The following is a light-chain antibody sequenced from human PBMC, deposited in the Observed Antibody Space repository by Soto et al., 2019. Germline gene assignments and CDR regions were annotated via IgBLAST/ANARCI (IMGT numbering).Light chain of an antibody. J-gene: IGLJ7*01. CDR2: DVN. CDR1: SSDVGGYNY. Sequence: QSALTQPASVSGSHGQSITISCTGTSSDVGGYNYVSWYQHHPGKAPKLMIYDVNNRPSGISNRFFGSKSGNTASLTISGLQPEYEAYYYCSSYSICGTLSVFGTVTHLTVL. CDR3: SSYSICGTLSV. V-gene: IGLV2-14*01.